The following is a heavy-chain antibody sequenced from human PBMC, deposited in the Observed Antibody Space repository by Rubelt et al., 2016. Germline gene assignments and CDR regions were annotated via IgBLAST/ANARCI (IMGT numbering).Heavy chain of an antibody. CDR1: GFAFSGDW. Sequence: VQLVESGGGLVQPGGSLRLSCAASGFAFSGDWIHWVRQAPGKGLVWVSRINNDGSIPTYADSVQGRFTISRDNAKNTLDSQVNGLRSEDTAVYYCARAAGWFDPWGQGTLVTVSS. J-gene: IGHJ5*02. CDR3: ARAAGWFDP. V-gene: IGHV3-74*01. CDR2: INNDGSIP.